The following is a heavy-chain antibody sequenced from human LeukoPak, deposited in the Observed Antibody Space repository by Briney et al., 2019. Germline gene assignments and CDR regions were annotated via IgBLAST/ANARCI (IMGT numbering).Heavy chain of an antibody. CDR1: GFPFSSYW. J-gene: IGHJ4*02. D-gene: IGHD5-24*01. CDR3: TRVGYIDEGIDY. V-gene: IGHV3-7*04. CDR2: IKQDGSKK. Sequence: GGSLRLSCVASGFPFSSYWMTWVRQAPGKGLEWVANIKQDGSKKSYVDSEKGRFTISRDNAKNSLYLQMNSLRAEDTAIYYCTRVGYIDEGIDYWGRGTLVTVSS.